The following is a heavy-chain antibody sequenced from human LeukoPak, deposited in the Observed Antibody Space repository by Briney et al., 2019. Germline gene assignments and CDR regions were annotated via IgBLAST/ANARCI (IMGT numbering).Heavy chain of an antibody. D-gene: IGHD3-10*01. Sequence: GGSLRLSCAASGFTFSSYGMHWVRQAPGKGLEWVAFIRYDGSNKYYADSVKGRFTISRDNSKNTLYLQMNSLRAEDTAVYYCAREGTMVRGATHYWGQGTLVTVSS. CDR3: AREGTMVRGATHY. J-gene: IGHJ4*02. CDR2: IRYDGSNK. V-gene: IGHV3-30*02. CDR1: GFTFSSYG.